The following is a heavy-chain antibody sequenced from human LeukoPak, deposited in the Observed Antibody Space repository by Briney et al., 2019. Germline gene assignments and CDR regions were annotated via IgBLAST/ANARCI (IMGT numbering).Heavy chain of an antibody. J-gene: IGHJ5*02. Sequence: SETLSLTCTVSGGSFSSSSYYWGWIRQPPGKGLEWIGSISYSGNTYYIPSLKSRVTISVDTSTRQFSLRLISVTAADTAMYYCVRDRNDWPLGWFDPWGQGILVTVSS. CDR3: VRDRNDWPLGWFDP. D-gene: IGHD3-9*01. V-gene: IGHV4-39*07. CDR1: GGSFSSSSYY. CDR2: ISYSGNT.